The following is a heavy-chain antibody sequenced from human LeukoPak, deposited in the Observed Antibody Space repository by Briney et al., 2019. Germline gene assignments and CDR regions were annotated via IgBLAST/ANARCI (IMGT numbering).Heavy chain of an antibody. V-gene: IGHV4-34*01. CDR2: INHRGST. J-gene: IGHJ4*02. Sequence: SETLSLTCAVYGGSFSGYYWSWIRQPPGKGLEWIGEINHRGSTNYNPSLKSRVTISVDTSKNQFSLKLSSVTAADTAVYYCARGGRNCSGGSCYSGRIDYWGQGTLVTVSS. CDR1: GGSFSGYY. D-gene: IGHD2-15*01. CDR3: ARGGRNCSGGSCYSGRIDY.